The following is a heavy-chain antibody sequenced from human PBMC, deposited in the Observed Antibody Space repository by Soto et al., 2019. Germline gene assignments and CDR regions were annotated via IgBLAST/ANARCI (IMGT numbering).Heavy chain of an antibody. Sequence: EVQLLESGGGLVQPGGSLRLSCAASGFTFSSYAMSWVRQAPGKGLEWVSAISGSGGSTYYADSVKGRFTISRDNSKNKLHLQMNSLRDEDTAVDHCAKVLRWAYYCDYGGQGTLVTVSA. CDR2: ISGSGGST. D-gene: IGHD4-17*01. V-gene: IGHV3-23*01. CDR3: AKVLRWAYYCDY. J-gene: IGHJ4*02. CDR1: GFTFSSYA.